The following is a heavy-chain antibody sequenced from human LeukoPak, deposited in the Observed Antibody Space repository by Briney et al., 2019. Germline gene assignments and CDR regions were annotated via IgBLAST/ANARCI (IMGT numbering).Heavy chain of an antibody. CDR2: ITTSDGNT. CDR1: GFTFSSYT. CDR3: AKDGGLWVSAHWGDS. Sequence: GGSLRLSCAASGFTFSSYTMSWVRQAPGKGLEWVSTITTSDGNTYSADSVKGRFTVSRDNSKSTLFLQINSLRAEDTAVYYCAKDGGLWVSAHWGDSWGRGTLVTVSS. V-gene: IGHV3-23*01. D-gene: IGHD7-27*01. J-gene: IGHJ4*02.